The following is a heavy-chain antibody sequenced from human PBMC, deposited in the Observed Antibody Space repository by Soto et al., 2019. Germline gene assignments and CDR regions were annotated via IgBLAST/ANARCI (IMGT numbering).Heavy chain of an antibody. CDR1: GASIRSTDYY. J-gene: IGHJ5*02. Sequence: PSETLSLTCTVSGASIRSTDYYWSWIRQAPGKGLEWIGYVYYPGSTYYNPSLMSRLTISVDTSKNQFSLTLTSVTAAETAVYYCVRTARQGAVAPHWFDRWGQGTQVTVSS. V-gene: IGHV4-30-4*01. CDR2: VYYPGST. CDR3: VRTARQGAVAPHWFDR. D-gene: IGHD2-21*02.